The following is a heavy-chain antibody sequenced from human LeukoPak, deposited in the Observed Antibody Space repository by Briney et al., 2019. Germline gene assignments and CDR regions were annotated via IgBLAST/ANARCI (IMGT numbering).Heavy chain of an antibody. J-gene: IGHJ6*02. CDR1: GFTFSSYV. D-gene: IGHD6-13*01. CDR3: ARGIMAAGRGYYYGMDV. V-gene: IGHV3-33*01. Sequence: GGSLRLSCAASGFTFSSYVMHWVRQAPGKGLEWVAVIWYDGSNKYYADSVKGRFTISRDNSKNTLYQQMSSLRAEDTAVYYCARGIMAAGRGYYYGMDVGGQGTTVTVSS. CDR2: IWYDGSNK.